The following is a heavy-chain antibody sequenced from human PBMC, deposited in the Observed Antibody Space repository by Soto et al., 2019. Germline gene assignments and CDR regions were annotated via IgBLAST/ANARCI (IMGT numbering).Heavy chain of an antibody. CDR1: GFTFTRYS. V-gene: IGHV3-21*06. CDR2: ISSTTNYI. J-gene: IGHJ4*02. Sequence: PGGSLRLSCAASGFTFTRYSMNCVLQATGKGLEWVSSISSTTNYIYYGDSMKGRFTISRDNAKNSLYLEMNRLRAQDTAVYYCARVSEDLTSNFDYWRQGTLVTVSS. CDR3: ARVSEDLTSNFDY.